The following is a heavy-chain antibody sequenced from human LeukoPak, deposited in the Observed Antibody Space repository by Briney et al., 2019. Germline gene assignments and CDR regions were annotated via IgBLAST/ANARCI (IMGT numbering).Heavy chain of an antibody. CDR1: GGTFSSYA. V-gene: IGHV1-69*10. CDR3: ASPGSWLPRGAFDI. J-gene: IGHJ3*02. Sequence: GASVKVSCKASGGTFSSYAISWVRQAPGQGLEWMGGIIPILGIANYAQKFQGRVTITADKSTSTAYVELSSLRSEDTAVYYCASPGSWLPRGAFDIWGQGTMVTVSS. CDR2: IIPILGIA. D-gene: IGHD2-15*01.